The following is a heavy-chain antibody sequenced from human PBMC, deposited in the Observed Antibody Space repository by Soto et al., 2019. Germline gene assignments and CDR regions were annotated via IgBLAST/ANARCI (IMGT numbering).Heavy chain of an antibody. CDR1: GGSISSGGYY. J-gene: IGHJ3*02. Sequence: SETLSLTCTVSGGSISSGGYYWSWIRQHPGKGLEWIGYIYYSGSTYYNPSLKSRVTISVDTSKNQFSLKLSSVTAADTAVYYCARSRFYYYDSGSDAFDIWGQGTMVTVS. CDR3: ARSRFYYYDSGSDAFDI. CDR2: IYYSGST. V-gene: IGHV4-31*03. D-gene: IGHD3-10*01.